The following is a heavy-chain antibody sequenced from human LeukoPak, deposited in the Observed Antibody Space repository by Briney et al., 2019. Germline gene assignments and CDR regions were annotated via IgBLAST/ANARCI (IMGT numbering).Heavy chain of an antibody. CDR1: GFTFSSYW. Sequence: GGSLRLSCAASGFTFSSYWMSWVRQAPGKGLEWVANTKQDGSEKYYVDSVKGRFTISRDNAKNSLYLQMNSLRAEDTAVYYCARAGSMHSSGWYSFYWGQGTLVTVSS. CDR3: ARAGSMHSSGWYSFY. J-gene: IGHJ4*02. V-gene: IGHV3-7*01. D-gene: IGHD6-19*01. CDR2: TKQDGSEK.